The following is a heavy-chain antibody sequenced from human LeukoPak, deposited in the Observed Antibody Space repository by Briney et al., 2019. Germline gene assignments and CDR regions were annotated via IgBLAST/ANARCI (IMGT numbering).Heavy chain of an antibody. Sequence: SETLSLTCAVYGGPFSGYYWSWIRQPPGKGLEWIGEINHSGSTNYNPSLKSRVTISVDTSKNQFSLKLSSVTAADTAVYYCARAEFSIVVVLAAISVESHINYYMDVWGKGTTVTVSS. CDR1: GGPFSGYY. J-gene: IGHJ6*03. V-gene: IGHV4-34*01. CDR3: ARAEFSIVVVLAAISVESHINYYMDV. D-gene: IGHD2-2*01. CDR2: INHSGST.